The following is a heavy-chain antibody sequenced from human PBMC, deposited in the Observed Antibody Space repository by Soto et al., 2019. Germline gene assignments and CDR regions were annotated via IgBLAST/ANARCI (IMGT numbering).Heavy chain of an antibody. V-gene: IGHV1-8*01. D-gene: IGHD4-17*01. Sequence: ASVKVSCKASGYTFTSYDINWVRQATGQGLEWMGWMNPNSGNTGYAQKFQGRVTMTRNTSISTAYMELSSLRSEDTAVYYCASSHGDYSPSYYYYMDVWGKGTTVTVSS. CDR2: MNPNSGNT. J-gene: IGHJ6*03. CDR3: ASSHGDYSPSYYYYMDV. CDR1: GYTFTSYD.